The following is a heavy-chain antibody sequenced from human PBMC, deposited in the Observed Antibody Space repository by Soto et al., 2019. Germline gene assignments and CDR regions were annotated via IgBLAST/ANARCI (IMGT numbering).Heavy chain of an antibody. CDR1: GYSFSDYY. Sequence: ASVKVSCKASGYSFSDYYLHWVRQAPGQGLEWMGWINPNSGGTSYAQKFQGRVIMTRDTSIITASMELSRLRSDDTAVYYCARAPGVVPAAIGSFDFWGQGTLVTVS. CDR2: INPNSGGT. CDR3: ARAPGVVPAAIGSFDF. V-gene: IGHV1-2*02. D-gene: IGHD2-2*02. J-gene: IGHJ4*02.